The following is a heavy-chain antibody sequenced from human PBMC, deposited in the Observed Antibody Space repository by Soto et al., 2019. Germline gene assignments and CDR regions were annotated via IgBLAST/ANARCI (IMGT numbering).Heavy chain of an antibody. J-gene: IGHJ4*02. CDR1: GFTFSTYW. CDR2: IKQDGSEK. D-gene: IGHD5-12*01. Sequence: GGSLRLSCVGSGFTFSTYWMTWVRQAPGKGLEWVANIKQDGSEKHYVDSVKGRFNISRDNPKNSLYLQMNSLRAEDTAVYYCASQSRDGYFGDYWGQGTLVTVSS. CDR3: ASQSRDGYFGDY. V-gene: IGHV3-7*01.